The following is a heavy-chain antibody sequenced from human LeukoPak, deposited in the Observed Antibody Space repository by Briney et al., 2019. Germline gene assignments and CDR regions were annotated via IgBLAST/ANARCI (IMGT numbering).Heavy chain of an antibody. CDR2: IIPIFGPP. CDR1: GGTFSSYA. CDR3: ARSRGGNFYGTFWDC. D-gene: IGHD1-7*01. J-gene: IGHJ4*02. Sequence: ASVKVFCKTSGGTFSSYAINWVRQAPGQGLEWMGGIIPIFGPPNYAQRFQGRVTITADESTSTAYLELSSLRSEDTAVYYCARSRGGNFYGTFWDCWGQGTLVTVSS. V-gene: IGHV1-69*13.